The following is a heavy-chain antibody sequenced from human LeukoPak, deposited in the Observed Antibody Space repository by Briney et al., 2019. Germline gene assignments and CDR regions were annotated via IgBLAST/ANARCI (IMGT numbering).Heavy chain of an antibody. D-gene: IGHD2-15*01. Sequence: GGSLRLSCAASGFTFSSYAMSWVRQAPGKGLEWVSYISSSSSTIYYADSVKGRFTISRDNAKNSLYLQMNSLRAEDTAVYYCARGSDIVVVVAGTNWFDPWGQGTLVTVSS. CDR3: ARGSDIVVVVAGTNWFDP. V-gene: IGHV3-48*01. CDR2: ISSSSSTI. CDR1: GFTFSSYA. J-gene: IGHJ5*02.